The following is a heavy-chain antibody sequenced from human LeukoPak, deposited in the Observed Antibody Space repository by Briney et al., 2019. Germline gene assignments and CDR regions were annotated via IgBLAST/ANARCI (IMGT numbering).Heavy chain of an antibody. V-gene: IGHV4-59*01. J-gene: IGHJ4*02. Sequence: PSETLSLTCTVSGGSISSYYWSWIRQPPGKGLEWIGYIYYSGSTNYNPYLKSRVTISVDTSKNQFSLKLSSVTAADTAVYYCARDGRVDYGDYTFDFWGQGILVTVSS. CDR3: ARDGRVDYGDYTFDF. CDR2: IYYSGST. D-gene: IGHD4-17*01. CDR1: GGSISSYY.